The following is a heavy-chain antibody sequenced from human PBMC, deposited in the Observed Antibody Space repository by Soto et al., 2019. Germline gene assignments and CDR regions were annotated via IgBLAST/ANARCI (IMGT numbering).Heavy chain of an antibody. D-gene: IGHD1-26*01. CDR3: AIDLGGQIFGY. J-gene: IGHJ4*02. V-gene: IGHV1-18*01. Sequence: QVQLVQSGAEVKKPGASVKVSCKASGYTFTSYGISWVRQAPGQGLEWMGWISGYNGNTKYAQKLQGRVTMTTHTSTSTACMKLTSLRSDDTTLYSCAIDLGGQIFGYWGKGTLVTVSS. CDR2: ISGYNGNT. CDR1: GYTFTSYG.